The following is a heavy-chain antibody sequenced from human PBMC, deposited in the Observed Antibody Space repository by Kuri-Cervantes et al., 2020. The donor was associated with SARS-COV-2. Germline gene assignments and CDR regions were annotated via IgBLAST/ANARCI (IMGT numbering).Heavy chain of an antibody. Sequence: GESLKISCAASGFTFNSYEMNWVRQAPGKGLEWVSDISSSGSTIYYADSVKGRFTISRDNAKNSLYLQMNSLRAEDTAVYYCAREYYDFWSGKVALDVWGKGTTVTVSS. D-gene: IGHD3-3*01. V-gene: IGHV3-48*03. J-gene: IGHJ6*04. CDR2: ISSSGSTI. CDR1: GFTFNSYE. CDR3: AREYYDFWSGKVALDV.